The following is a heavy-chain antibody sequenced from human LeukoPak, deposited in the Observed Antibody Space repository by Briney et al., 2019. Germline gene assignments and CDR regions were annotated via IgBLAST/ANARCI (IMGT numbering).Heavy chain of an antibody. D-gene: IGHD3-10*01. J-gene: IGHJ6*03. V-gene: IGHV3-23*01. Sequence: GGSLLLSCAASGFTFISYTMSWVRRAPGKGLEWVSAIIGSGGSTYYADSVKGRFTISRDNSKNTLYLQMNSLRAEDTAVYYCAKDGVIDYYGSGSYSDYYYMDVWGKGTTVTVSS. CDR2: IIGSGGST. CDR3: AKDGVIDYYGSGSYSDYYYMDV. CDR1: GFTFISYT.